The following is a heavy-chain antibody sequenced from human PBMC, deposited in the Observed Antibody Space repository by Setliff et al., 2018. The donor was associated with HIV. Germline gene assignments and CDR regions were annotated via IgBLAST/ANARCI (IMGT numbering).Heavy chain of an antibody. CDR3: ASTPWESGKVVDS. CDR1: GDSISTYC. V-gene: IGHV4-4*09. D-gene: IGHD1-26*01. J-gene: IGHJ4*02. CDR2: IYTSGST. Sequence: PSETLSLTCTVSGDSISTYCWIWIRQPPGKGLEWIGNIYTSGSTNYNPSLKSRVTISVDTSKNQFSLKLSSVTAADTAVYYCASTPWESGKVVDSWGQGTLVTVSS.